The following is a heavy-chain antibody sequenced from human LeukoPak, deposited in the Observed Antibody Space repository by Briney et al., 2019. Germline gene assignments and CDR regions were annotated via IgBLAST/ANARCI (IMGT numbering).Heavy chain of an antibody. CDR1: GGTFSSYA. D-gene: IGHD1-26*01. CDR2: ISAYNGNT. J-gene: IGHJ4*02. CDR3: ARDRGYSGSYWGGQVDY. Sequence: GSSVKVSCKASGGTFSSYAISWVRQAPGQGLEWMGWISAYNGNTNYAQKLQGRVTMTTDTSTSTAYMELRSLRSDDTAVYYCARDRGYSGSYWGGQVDYWGQGTLVTVSS. V-gene: IGHV1-18*01.